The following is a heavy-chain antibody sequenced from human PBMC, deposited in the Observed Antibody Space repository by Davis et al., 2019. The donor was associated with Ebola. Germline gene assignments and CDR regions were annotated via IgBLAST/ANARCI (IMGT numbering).Heavy chain of an antibody. CDR2: ISAYNGNT. CDR1: GYTFTSYG. D-gene: IGHD4-17*01. Sequence: ASVKVSCKASGYTFTSYGISWVRQAPGQGLEWMGWISAYNGNTNYAQKLQGRVTMTRDTSTSTVYMELSSLRSEDTAVYYCASVVFVRAYYGMDVWGQGTTVTVSS. J-gene: IGHJ6*02. V-gene: IGHV1-18*01. CDR3: ASVVFVRAYYGMDV.